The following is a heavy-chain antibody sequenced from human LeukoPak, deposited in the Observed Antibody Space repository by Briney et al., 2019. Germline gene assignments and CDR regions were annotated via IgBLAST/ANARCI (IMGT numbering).Heavy chain of an antibody. Sequence: SETLSLTCAVYGGSFSGYYWSWIRQPPGKGLEWIGEINHSGSTNYNPSLKSRVTISVDTSKNQFSLKLSSVTAADTAVYYCARGYSSSWYEDWFDPWVQGTLVTVSS. D-gene: IGHD6-13*01. V-gene: IGHV4-34*01. CDR2: INHSGST. CDR1: GGSFSGYY. CDR3: ARGYSSSWYEDWFDP. J-gene: IGHJ5*02.